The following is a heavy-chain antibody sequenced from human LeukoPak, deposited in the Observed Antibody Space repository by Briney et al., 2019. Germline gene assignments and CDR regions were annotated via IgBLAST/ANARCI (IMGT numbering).Heavy chain of an antibody. D-gene: IGHD6-19*01. CDR2: ISSSSSTI. J-gene: IGHJ4*02. V-gene: IGHV3-48*04. Sequence: PGGSLRLSCAASGFTFSSYSMNWVCQAPGKGLEWVSYISSSSSTIYYADSVKGRFTISRDNAKNSLYLQMNSLRAGDTAVYYCARGIRAGIYYFDYWGQGTLVTVSS. CDR1: GFTFSSYS. CDR3: ARGIRAGIYYFDY.